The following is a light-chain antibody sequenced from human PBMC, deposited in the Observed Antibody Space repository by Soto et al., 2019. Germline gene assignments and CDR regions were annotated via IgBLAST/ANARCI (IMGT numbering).Light chain of an antibody. CDR3: SSYTNSDTLL. J-gene: IGLJ2*01. CDR1: SNDVGGYNY. Sequence: QSALTQPASVSGSPGQSITMSCTGTSNDVGGYNYVSWYQKYPGKAPKLMIYEVTNRPSGVSNRFSGSKSGNTASLIISGLRAEDEADYFCSSYTNSDTLLFGGGTQLTVL. CDR2: EVT. V-gene: IGLV2-14*01.